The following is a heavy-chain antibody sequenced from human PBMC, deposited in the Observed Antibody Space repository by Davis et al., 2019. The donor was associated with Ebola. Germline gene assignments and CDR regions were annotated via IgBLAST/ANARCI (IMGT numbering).Heavy chain of an antibody. CDR1: GGSISSYY. D-gene: IGHD1-26*01. CDR2: IYYSGST. J-gene: IGHJ6*02. CDR3: ARAVWGKGYYYGMDV. V-gene: IGHV4-59*01. Sequence: SETLSLTCTVSGGSISSYYWSWIRQLPGKGLEWIGYIYYSGSTNYNPSLKSRVTISVDTSKNQFSLKLSSVTAADTAVYYCARAVWGKGYYYGMDVWGQGTTVTVSS.